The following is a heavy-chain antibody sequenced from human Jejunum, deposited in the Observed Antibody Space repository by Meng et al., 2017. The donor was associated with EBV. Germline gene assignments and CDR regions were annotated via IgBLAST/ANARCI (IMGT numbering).Heavy chain of an antibody. D-gene: IGHD3-22*01. J-gene: IGHJ4*02. CDR1: GYTIRVYY. V-gene: IGHV1-2*06. CDR2: INGNSGAT. CDR3: ARDFYSYDSSGYSFDY. Sequence: QVQLVQSGAEVKSPGASVKVSCKASGYTIRVYYMHWVRQAPGQGLEWMGRINGNSGATNYAQKFQGRVTMTRDTSISTAYMELSRLTSDDTAVYYCARDFYSYDSSGYSFDYWGQGTLVTVSS.